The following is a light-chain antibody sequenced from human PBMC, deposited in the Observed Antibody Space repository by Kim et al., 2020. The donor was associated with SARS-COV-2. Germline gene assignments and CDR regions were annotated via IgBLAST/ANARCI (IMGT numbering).Light chain of an antibody. Sequence: VKLTCTLGSGHSGYAIAWHQQQPGKGPRYLMTLNSDGSHSKGDGIPDRFSGSSSGAERYLTISSLQSEDEADYYCQTWGTGIHWVFGGGTKLTVL. CDR3: QTWGTGIHWV. J-gene: IGLJ3*02. CDR1: SGHSGYA. CDR2: LNSDGSH. V-gene: IGLV4-69*02.